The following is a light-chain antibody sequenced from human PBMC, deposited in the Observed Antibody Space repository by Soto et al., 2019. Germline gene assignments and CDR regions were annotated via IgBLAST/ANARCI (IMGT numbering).Light chain of an antibody. V-gene: IGKV3-11*01. CDR3: QHRSEWPVS. Sequence: EIVLTQSPATLALSPGERATLSCRASRSVDNYLAWYQQKPGQPPRLLISDVSERATGIPARFSGSGSRTEFTLTISSLEPEDFAVYYCQHRSEWPVSFGQGTRLETK. CDR2: DVS. CDR1: RSVDNY. J-gene: IGKJ5*01.